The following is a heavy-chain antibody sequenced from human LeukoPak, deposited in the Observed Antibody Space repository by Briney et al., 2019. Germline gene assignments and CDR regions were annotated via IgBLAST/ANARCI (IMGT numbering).Heavy chain of an antibody. J-gene: IGHJ4*02. V-gene: IGHV1-18*01. CDR3: ARDFLPFFEYSSSSPRDY. D-gene: IGHD6-6*01. CDR1: GYTFTSYG. Sequence: ASVKVSCKASGYTFTSYGISGVRQAPGQGLEWTGSISAYNSNTNYAQKLQGRVTMTTDTSTSTAYMELRSLRSDDTAVYYCARDFLPFFEYSSSSPRDYWGQGTLVTVSS. CDR2: ISAYNSNT.